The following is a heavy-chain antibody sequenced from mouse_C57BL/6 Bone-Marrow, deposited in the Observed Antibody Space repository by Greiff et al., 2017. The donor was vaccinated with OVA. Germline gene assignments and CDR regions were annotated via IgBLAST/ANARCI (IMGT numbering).Heavy chain of an antibody. CDR3: TRDYGSSPYAMDY. D-gene: IGHD1-1*01. CDR2: IYPGNSDT. CDR1: GYTFTSYW. Sequence: EVKLVESGTVLARPGASVKMSCKTSGYTFTSYWMHWVKQRPGQGLEWIGAIYPGNSDTSYNQKFKGKAKLTAVTSASTAYMELSSLTNEDSAVYYCTRDYGSSPYAMDYWGQGTSVTVSS. J-gene: IGHJ4*01. V-gene: IGHV1-5*01.